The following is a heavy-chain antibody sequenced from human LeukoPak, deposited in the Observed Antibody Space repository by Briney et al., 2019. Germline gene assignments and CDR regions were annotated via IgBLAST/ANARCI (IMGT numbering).Heavy chain of an antibody. CDR2: ISNNGGYT. V-gene: IGHV3-23*01. J-gene: IGHJ3*01. CDR1: GFTFSSSA. Sequence: GGSLRLSCAASGFTFSSSAMSWVRQAPGKGLEWVSAISNNGGYTYYADSVQGRFTISRDNSKNTLYLQMNSLRAEDTAVYYCAKDTSDGDLELDVWGQGTMVTVSS. D-gene: IGHD2-21*02. CDR3: AKDTSDGDLELDV.